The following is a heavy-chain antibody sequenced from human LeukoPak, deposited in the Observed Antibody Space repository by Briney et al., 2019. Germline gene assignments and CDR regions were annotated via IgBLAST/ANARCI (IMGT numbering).Heavy chain of an antibody. Sequence: GGSLRLSCAASGFTFSSYWMSWVRQAPGKGLEWVANIKQDGSEKYYVDSVKGRFTISRDNAKNSLYLQMNSLRAEDTAVYYCARVIAAAGTDWFDPWGRGTLVTVSS. CDR2: IKQDGSEK. CDR1: GFTFSSYW. D-gene: IGHD6-13*01. J-gene: IGHJ5*02. CDR3: ARVIAAAGTDWFDP. V-gene: IGHV3-7*04.